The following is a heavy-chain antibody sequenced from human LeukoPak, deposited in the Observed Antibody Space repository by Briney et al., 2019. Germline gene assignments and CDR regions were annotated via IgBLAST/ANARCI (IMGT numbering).Heavy chain of an antibody. CDR1: GFTFSSYA. CDR3: AKQRWSSGWLYWYFDL. CDR2: ISGSGGST. V-gene: IGHV3-23*01. D-gene: IGHD6-25*01. J-gene: IGHJ2*01. Sequence: GGSLRLSCAASGFTFSSYAMSWVRQAPGKGLEWVSAISGSGGSTYYADSVKGRFTISRDNSKNTLYLQMNSLRAEDTAVYYCAKQRWSSGWLYWYFDLWGRGTLVTVSS.